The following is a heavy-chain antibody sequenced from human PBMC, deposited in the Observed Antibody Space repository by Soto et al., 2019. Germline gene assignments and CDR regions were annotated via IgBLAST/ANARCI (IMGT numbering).Heavy chain of an antibody. D-gene: IGHD6-13*01. Sequence: SETLSLTCAVYGGSFIGYYWSWIRQPPGKGLEWIGEINHSGSTNYNPSLKSRVTISVDTSKNQFSLKLSSVTAADTAVYYCARINWRQQLVDIWGQGTMVTVSS. J-gene: IGHJ3*02. CDR3: ARINWRQQLVDI. V-gene: IGHV4-34*01. CDR2: INHSGST. CDR1: GGSFIGYY.